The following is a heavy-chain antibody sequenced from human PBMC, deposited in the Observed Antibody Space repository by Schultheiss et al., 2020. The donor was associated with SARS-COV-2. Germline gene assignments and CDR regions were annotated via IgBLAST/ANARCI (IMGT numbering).Heavy chain of an antibody. J-gene: IGHJ6*02. D-gene: IGHD4/OR15-4a*01. Sequence: SETLSLTCTVSGGSISSYYWSWIRQPPGKGLEWIGYIYHSGRTNYSPSLKSRVTISGDTSRKQFSLKLSSVTAADTAVYYCARGYGAANGMDVWGQGTAVTVSS. CDR1: GGSISSYY. CDR3: ARGYGAANGMDV. V-gene: IGHV4-59*01. CDR2: IYHSGRT.